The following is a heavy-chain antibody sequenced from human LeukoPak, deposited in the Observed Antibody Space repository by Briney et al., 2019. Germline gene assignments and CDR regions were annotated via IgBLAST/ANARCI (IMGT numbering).Heavy chain of an antibody. CDR1: GFTFSSYA. V-gene: IGHV3-23*01. D-gene: IGHD6-19*01. CDR3: ARGRSQWLVRVSDY. J-gene: IGHJ4*02. CDR2: ISGSGGST. Sequence: GGSLRLSCAASGFTFSSYAMSWVRQAPGKGLEWVSAISGSGGSTYYADFVKGRFTISRDNSKKTLYLQMNSLRAEDSAVYYCARGRSQWLVRVSDYWGQGTLVTVSS.